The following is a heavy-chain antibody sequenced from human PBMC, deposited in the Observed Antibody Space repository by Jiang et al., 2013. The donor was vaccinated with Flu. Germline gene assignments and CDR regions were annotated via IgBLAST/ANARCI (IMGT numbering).Heavy chain of an antibody. CDR2: INAGNGNT. J-gene: IGHJ6*02. CDR3: ARGPSSGYYYYYGMDV. V-gene: IGHV1-3*01. D-gene: IGHD3-22*01. Sequence: SGAEVKKPGASVKVSCKASGYTFTSYAMHWVRQAPGQRLEWMGWINAGNGNTKYSQKFQGRVTITRDTSASTAYMELSSLRPEDTAVYYCARGPSSGYYYYYGMDVWGQGTTVTVSS. CDR1: GYTFTSYA.